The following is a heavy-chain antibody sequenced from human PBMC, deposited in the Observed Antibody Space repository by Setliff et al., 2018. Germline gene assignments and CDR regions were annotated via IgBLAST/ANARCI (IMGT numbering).Heavy chain of an antibody. D-gene: IGHD5-18*01. Sequence: SETLSLTCTVSGGSISPYFWSWIRQPPGKGLEWIGYIYHNGNTNFNPSLKSRVNMSVDTSKNQFVLNLKAVTAADTAVYYCARDRTAYSYGLDVWGQGATVTVS. V-gene: IGHV4-59*01. CDR2: IYHNGNT. CDR3: ARDRTAYSYGLDV. J-gene: IGHJ6*02. CDR1: GGSISPYF.